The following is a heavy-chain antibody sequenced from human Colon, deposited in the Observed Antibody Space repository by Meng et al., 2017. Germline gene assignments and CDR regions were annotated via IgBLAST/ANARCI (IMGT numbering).Heavy chain of an antibody. CDR3: ARDPLAVGPTDRGLDS. J-gene: IGHJ4*02. CDR1: GDSVSSNSYY. CDR2: IYSGGIS. Sequence: QLQESGPRLVKPSQTLSLTCTVSGDSVSSNSYYWTWIRQHPGTGLEWIGYIYSGGISHYNPSLKSRITISIDTSKNQFSLQLTSVTAADTAIYYCARDPLAVGPTDRGLDSWGQGTLVTVSS. V-gene: IGHV4-31*03. D-gene: IGHD1-26*01.